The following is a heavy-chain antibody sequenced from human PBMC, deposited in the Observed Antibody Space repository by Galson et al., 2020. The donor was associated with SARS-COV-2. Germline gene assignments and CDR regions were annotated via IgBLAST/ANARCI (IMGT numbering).Heavy chain of an antibody. CDR1: HGPISGYY. Sequence: KTSETLSLTCTVSHGPISGYYWSWIHQTPGKKLEWLGRIYSTGTTDYNPSLKSRVTISVDTSKNQFSLTLISVTAADTAVYYCAKLAGGRRSSEDYWGQGILVTVSA. V-gene: IGHV4-59*08. J-gene: IGHJ4*02. CDR3: AKLAGGRRSSEDY. D-gene: IGHD3-10*01. CDR2: IYSTGTT.